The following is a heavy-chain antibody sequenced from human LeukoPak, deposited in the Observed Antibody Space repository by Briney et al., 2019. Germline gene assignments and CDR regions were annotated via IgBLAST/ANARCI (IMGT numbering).Heavy chain of an antibody. CDR1: GFTFEIYW. V-gene: IGHV3-7*04. J-gene: IGHJ3*02. Sequence: GGSLRLSCAASGFTFEIYWMSWVRQAPGKGLEWVADIRKDGSEKNYVDSVKGRFTISRDNAKNSLYLQMNSLRADDTALYYCARHWEGVESDAFDIWGQGTMVTVSS. D-gene: IGHD1-26*01. CDR3: ARHWEGVESDAFDI. CDR2: IRKDGSEK.